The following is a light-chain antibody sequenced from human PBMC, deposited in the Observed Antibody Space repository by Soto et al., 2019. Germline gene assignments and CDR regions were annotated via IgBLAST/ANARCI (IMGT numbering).Light chain of an antibody. Sequence: QSVLTQPPSASGTPGQRVTISCSGSSSNIGRNTVNWYQQLPGTAPKLLIYSNNQRPSGVPDRFSGSKSGTPASLAISGLQSEDEADYYCAAWDDSLNGVVFGGGTKLTVL. CDR2: SNN. V-gene: IGLV1-44*01. CDR1: SSNIGRNT. CDR3: AAWDDSLNGVV. J-gene: IGLJ2*01.